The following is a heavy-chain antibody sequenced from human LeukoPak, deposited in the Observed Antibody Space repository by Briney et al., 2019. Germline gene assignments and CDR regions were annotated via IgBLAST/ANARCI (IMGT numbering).Heavy chain of an antibody. CDR1: GFTFSSYW. D-gene: IGHD1-1*01. Sequence: PGGSLRLSCAASGFTFSSYWMSWVRQAPGKGLEWIGEINHSGSTNYNPSLKSRVTISVDTSKNQFSLRLSSVTAADTAIYYCARKQHLEPSYYYYYYMDVWGRGTTVTVSS. V-gene: IGHV4-34*01. CDR2: INHSGST. CDR3: ARKQHLEPSYYYYYYMDV. J-gene: IGHJ6*03.